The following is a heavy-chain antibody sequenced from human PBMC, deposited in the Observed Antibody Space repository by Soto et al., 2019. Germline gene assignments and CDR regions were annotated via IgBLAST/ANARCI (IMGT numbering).Heavy chain of an antibody. J-gene: IGHJ6*03. CDR2: IIPILGIA. V-gene: IGHV1-69*02. CDR1: GGTFSSYT. CDR3: GFFGNSSPYYCYCVDV. D-gene: IGHD6-6*01. Sequence: SVKVSCKASGGTFSSYTISWVRQAPGQGLEWMGRIIPILGIANYAQKFQGRVTITADKSTSTAYMELSSLRSEDTAVYYCGFFGNSSPYYCYCVDVWGKGTWVTVS.